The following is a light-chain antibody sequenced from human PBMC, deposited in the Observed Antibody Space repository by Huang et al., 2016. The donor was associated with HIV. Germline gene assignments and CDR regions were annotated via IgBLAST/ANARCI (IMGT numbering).Light chain of an antibody. CDR3: QQYDQWPPGYT. Sequence: EIVMTQSPATLFVSPGERATLSCRASQRISSNLAWYQQKPGQAPRVLIYGASTRASGVPARVSGSWSGTEFTLTISSLQSEDLAVYYCQQYDQWPPGYTFGQGTKL. V-gene: IGKV3-15*01. J-gene: IGKJ2*01. CDR2: GAS. CDR1: QRISSN.